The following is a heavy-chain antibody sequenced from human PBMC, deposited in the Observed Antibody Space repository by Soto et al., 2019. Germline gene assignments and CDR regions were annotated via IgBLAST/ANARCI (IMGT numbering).Heavy chain of an antibody. V-gene: IGHV1-24*01. CDR1: GYTLTELS. Sequence: ASVKVSCKVSGYTLTELSMHWVRQAPGKGLEWMGGFDPEDGETIYAQKFQGRVTMTEDTSTDTAYMELSSLRSEDTAVYYCATAHGDYVRLINVGICFDYWGQGTLVTVSS. J-gene: IGHJ4*02. CDR3: ATAHGDYVRLINVGICFDY. D-gene: IGHD4-17*01. CDR2: FDPEDGET.